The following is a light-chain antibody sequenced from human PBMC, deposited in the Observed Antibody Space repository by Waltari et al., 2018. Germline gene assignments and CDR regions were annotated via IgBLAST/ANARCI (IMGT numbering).Light chain of an antibody. CDR1: QSVSSSS. CDR2: GAS. J-gene: IGKJ4*01. Sequence: EIVLTQSPGTLSLSPGERATLSCRASQSVSSSSLAWYQQKPGQAPRLVIYGASSRATGFPDRFSGSGSGTDFTLTISRLEPEDFAVYYCQHYGTSPEVTFGGGTKVEIK. CDR3: QHYGTSPEVT. V-gene: IGKV3-20*01.